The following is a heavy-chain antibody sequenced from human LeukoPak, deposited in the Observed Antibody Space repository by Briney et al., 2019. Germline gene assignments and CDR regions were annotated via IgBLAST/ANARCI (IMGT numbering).Heavy chain of an antibody. CDR2: IHDSGRT. CDR1: GGSISRNTW. Sequence: SSGTLSLTCAVSGGSISRNTWWSWARQPPGKGLEWIAEIHDSGRTNYNPSLKSRVTISVDTSKNQFSLKLISVTAADAAMYYCSRARIGSGLTADLQLDYFDYWGQGTLVTVSS. CDR3: SRARIGSGLTADLQLDYFDY. V-gene: IGHV4-4*02. D-gene: IGHD6-13*01. J-gene: IGHJ4*02.